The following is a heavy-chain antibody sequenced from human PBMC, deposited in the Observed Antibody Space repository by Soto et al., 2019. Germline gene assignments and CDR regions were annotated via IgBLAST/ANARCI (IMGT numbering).Heavy chain of an antibody. CDR2: ISGSGGST. CDR3: AKVVVAATRYYYYGMDV. CDR1: GFTFSRYA. V-gene: IGHV3-23*01. Sequence: PGGSLRLSCAASGFTFSRYAMTWVRQAPGKGLERVSAISGSGGSTYYADSVKGRFTISRDNSKNTLYLQMNSLRAEDTAVYYCAKVVVAATRYYYYGMDVWGQGTTVTVSS. D-gene: IGHD2-15*01. J-gene: IGHJ6*02.